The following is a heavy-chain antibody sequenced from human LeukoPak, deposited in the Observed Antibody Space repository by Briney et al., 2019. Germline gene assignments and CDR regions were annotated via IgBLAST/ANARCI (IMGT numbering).Heavy chain of an antibody. CDR2: IDHDGSA. V-gene: IGHV4-34*01. D-gene: IGHD3-10*01. Sequence: PSETLSLTCVVYGGSFSAYYWSWVRQPPGKGLEWIGEIDHDGSANYNPSLKSRVAISVDTSRNQFSLKLNSVTAPDTAVYYWASQSSGLYSRGGSWGQGTLVTVSS. CDR3: ASQSSGLYSRGGS. CDR1: GGSFSAYY. J-gene: IGHJ5*02.